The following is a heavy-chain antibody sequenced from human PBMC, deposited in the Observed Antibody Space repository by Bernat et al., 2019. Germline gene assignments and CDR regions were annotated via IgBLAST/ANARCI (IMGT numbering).Heavy chain of an antibody. CDR3: ASPSPDFWSGYEY. J-gene: IGHJ4*02. CDR2: ISGSGGST. CDR1: GFTFSSYA. V-gene: IGHV3-23*01. Sequence: EVQLLESGGGLVQPGGSLRLSCAASGFTFSSYAMSWVRQAPGKGLEWVSAISGSGGSTYYADSVKGRFTISRDNSKNTLYLQMNSLRAEDTAVYYWASPSPDFWSGYEYWGQGTLVTVSS. D-gene: IGHD3-3*01.